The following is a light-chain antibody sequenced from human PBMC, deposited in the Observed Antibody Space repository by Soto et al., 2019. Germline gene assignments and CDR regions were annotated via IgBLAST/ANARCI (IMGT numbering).Light chain of an antibody. V-gene: IGLV6-57*02. Sequence: NFMLTQPHSVSESPGKTVTISCTGSSGSIASNYVQWFQQRPGSAPTTVIYEDNKRPSGVPDRFSGSIDSSSNSASLTISGLKTEDEADYYCQSYGDNNQVFGEGTQLTVL. CDR2: EDN. CDR1: SGSIASNY. CDR3: QSYGDNNQV. J-gene: IGLJ3*02.